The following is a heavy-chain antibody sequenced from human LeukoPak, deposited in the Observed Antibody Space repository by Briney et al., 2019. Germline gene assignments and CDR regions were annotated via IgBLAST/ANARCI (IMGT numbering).Heavy chain of an antibody. Sequence: SETLSLTCAVYGGSFSGYYWSWIRQPPGKGLEWIGEINHSGSTNYNPSLKSRVTISVDTSKNQFSLKLSSVTAADTAVYYCARGSKVFGYSQAPFDYWGQGTLVTVSS. V-gene: IGHV4-34*01. J-gene: IGHJ4*02. CDR1: GGSFSGYY. D-gene: IGHD6-13*01. CDR3: ARGSKVFGYSQAPFDY. CDR2: INHSGST.